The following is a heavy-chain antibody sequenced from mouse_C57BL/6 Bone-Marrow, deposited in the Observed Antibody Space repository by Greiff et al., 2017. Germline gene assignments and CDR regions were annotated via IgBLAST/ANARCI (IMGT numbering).Heavy chain of an antibody. CDR3: AGTEGYPFAY. D-gene: IGHD2-2*01. CDR2: LNPSTGGT. Sequence: VQLHQSGPELVKPGASVKISCKASGYSFTGYYMNWVKQSPEKSLEWIGELNPSTGGTTYNQKFKAKATLTVDKSSSTAYMQLKSLTSEDSAVYYCAGTEGYPFAYWGQGTLVTVSA. V-gene: IGHV1-42*01. J-gene: IGHJ3*01. CDR1: GYSFTGYY.